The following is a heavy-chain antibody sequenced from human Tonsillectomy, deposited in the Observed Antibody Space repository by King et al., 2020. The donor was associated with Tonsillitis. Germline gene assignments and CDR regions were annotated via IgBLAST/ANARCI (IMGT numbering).Heavy chain of an antibody. Sequence: QLQESGPGIVKPSETLSLTCTVSGGSISSNDHYWAWFRQPPGKGLEWIGYMCYSGTIFYNPSLTSRITISGAPSENRFSLKLSSVTAADTAVYFCARYVSGSFDYWGQGALVTVSS. CDR1: GGSISSNDHY. CDR3: ARYVSGSFDY. CDR2: MCYSGTI. V-gene: IGHV4-39*01. J-gene: IGHJ4*02. D-gene: IGHD1-26*01.